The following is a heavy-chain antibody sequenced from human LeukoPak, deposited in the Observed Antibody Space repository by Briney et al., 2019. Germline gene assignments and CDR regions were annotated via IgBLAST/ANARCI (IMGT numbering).Heavy chain of an antibody. Sequence: GGSLTLSCAASGFTFSDYYMSWIRQPPGKGLEWVSYISSSGSTIYYADSVKDRFIISRDNAKSSLYLQMNSVRAEDTAVYYCAGYSKYYFDYWGQGTLVTVSS. CDR2: ISSSGSTI. D-gene: IGHD2-15*01. CDR3: AGYSKYYFDY. J-gene: IGHJ4*02. CDR1: GFTFSDYY. V-gene: IGHV3-11*01.